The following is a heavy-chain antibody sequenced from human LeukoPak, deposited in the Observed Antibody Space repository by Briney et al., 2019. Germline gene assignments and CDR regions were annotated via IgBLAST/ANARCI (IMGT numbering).Heavy chain of an antibody. V-gene: IGHV4-34*01. D-gene: IGHD4/OR15-4a*01. J-gene: IGHJ4*02. CDR2: INHSGST. Sequence: SETLSLTCAVYGGSFSGYYWNWLRQPPGKGLEWIGEINHSGSTNYNPSLKSRVTMSVDTSKNQISLKLNSVTAADTAVYYCARDLYGGLFDYWGQGTLVTVSS. CDR3: ARDLYGGLFDY. CDR1: GGSFSGYY.